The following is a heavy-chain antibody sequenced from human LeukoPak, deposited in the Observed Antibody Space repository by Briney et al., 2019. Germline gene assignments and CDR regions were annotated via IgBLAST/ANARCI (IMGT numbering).Heavy chain of an antibody. CDR2: ISGSGGST. D-gene: IGHD6-19*01. J-gene: IGHJ3*02. V-gene: IGHV3-23*01. CDR1: GFTFSSYA. Sequence: GGSLRLSCAASGFTFSSYAMSWVRQAPGKGLEWVSAISGSGGSTYYADSVKGRFTISRDNSKNTLYLQMNSLRAEDTAVYYCANVPSYRSGWHDDAFDIWGQGTMVTVSS. CDR3: ANVPSYRSGWHDDAFDI.